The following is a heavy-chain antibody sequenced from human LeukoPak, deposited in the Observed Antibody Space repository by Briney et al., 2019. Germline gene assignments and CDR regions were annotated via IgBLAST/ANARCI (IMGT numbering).Heavy chain of an antibody. CDR2: IRSKTYSYAT. D-gene: IGHD6-13*01. CDR1: GFSFSGFA. Sequence: PGGSLRLSCVTSGFSFSGFAMHWVRQASGKGLEWVGRIRSKTYSYATAYAASVKGRFTISRDDSKNTAYLQMNSLKTEDTAVYYCTRRGYRDYYYYGMDVWGQGTTVTVSS. V-gene: IGHV3-73*01. CDR3: TRRGYRDYYYYGMDV. J-gene: IGHJ6*02.